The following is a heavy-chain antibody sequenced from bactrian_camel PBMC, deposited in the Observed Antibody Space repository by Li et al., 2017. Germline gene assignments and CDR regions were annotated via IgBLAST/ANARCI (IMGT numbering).Heavy chain of an antibody. V-gene: IGHV3S28*01. CDR3: AAAFIGCESFNL. CDR2: KYPRGGDP. D-gene: IGHD3*01. CDR1: GYTFNTY. Sequence: LVESGGGSALAGGSVRLSCAASGYTFNTYSWFRQAPGQEREAVATKYPRGGDPTYADSVKGRFTVSQGDVTHSLVLQMDSLRPEDTAMYYCAAAFIGCESFNLWGQGTQVTVS. J-gene: IGHJ4*01.